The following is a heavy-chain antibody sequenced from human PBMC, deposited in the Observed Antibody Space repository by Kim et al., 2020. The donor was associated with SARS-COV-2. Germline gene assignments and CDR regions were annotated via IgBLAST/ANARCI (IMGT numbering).Heavy chain of an antibody. CDR1: GGTFSTYS. Sequence: SVKVSCKASGGTFSTYSVSWVRQAPGQGLEWLGGIVPVFGAANYAQKFQGRVSITADESTNTVHMDLSSLRSEDTAVYFCARGEGIATRSYYALGVWGQGTTVIVSS. CDR2: IVPVFGAA. CDR3: ARGEGIATRSYYALGV. J-gene: IGHJ6*02. D-gene: IGHD6-6*01. V-gene: IGHV1-69*13.